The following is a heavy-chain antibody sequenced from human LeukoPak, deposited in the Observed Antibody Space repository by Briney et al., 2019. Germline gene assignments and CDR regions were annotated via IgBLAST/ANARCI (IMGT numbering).Heavy chain of an antibody. J-gene: IGHJ5*02. V-gene: IGHV4-34*01. CDR1: GGSFSDFY. Sequence: PSETLTLTCVVYGGSFSDFYWNWIRLSPGTGLEWIGEINDSGSTSYNPSLKGRVTMSIDTSKNQFSPNLNSVTAADTAVYYCARPKIVSWYGHWFDPWGQGTLVTVSS. D-gene: IGHD6-13*01. CDR3: ARPKIVSWYGHWFDP. CDR2: INDSGST.